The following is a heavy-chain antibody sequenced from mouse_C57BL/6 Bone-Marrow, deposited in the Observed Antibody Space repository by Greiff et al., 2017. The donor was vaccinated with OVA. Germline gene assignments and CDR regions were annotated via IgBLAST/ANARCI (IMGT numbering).Heavy chain of an antibody. CDR2: INPSTGGT. Sequence: EVQRVESGPELVKPGASVKISCKASGYSFTGYYMNWVKQSPEKSLEWIGEINPSTGGTTYNQKFKAKATLTVDKSSSTAYMQLKSLTSEDSAVYYCARKEDYIKGGYFDYWGQGTTLTVSS. D-gene: IGHD2-12*01. V-gene: IGHV1-42*01. CDR1: GYSFTGYY. J-gene: IGHJ2*01. CDR3: ARKEDYIKGGYFDY.